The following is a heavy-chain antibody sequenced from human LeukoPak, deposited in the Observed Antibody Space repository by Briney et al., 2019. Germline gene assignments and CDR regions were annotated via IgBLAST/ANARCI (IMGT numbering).Heavy chain of an antibody. CDR2: INPSGGST. D-gene: IGHD3-22*01. CDR3: ARVRRDSSGYRDAFDI. Sequence: ASVKVSCKASGYTFTSYYMHWARQAPGQGLEWMGIINPSGGSTSYAQKFQGRVTMTRDTSTSTVYMELSSLRSEDTAVYYCARVRRDSSGYRDAFDIWGQGTMVTVSS. CDR1: GYTFTSYY. J-gene: IGHJ3*02. V-gene: IGHV1-46*01.